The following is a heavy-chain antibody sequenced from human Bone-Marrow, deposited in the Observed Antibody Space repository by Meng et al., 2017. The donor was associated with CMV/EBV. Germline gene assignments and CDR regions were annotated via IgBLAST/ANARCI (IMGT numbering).Heavy chain of an antibody. CDR3: ARGGRGGRGDAFDI. V-gene: IGHV1-8*02. Sequence: ASVKVSCKASGYTFTSYYIHCVRQAPGQGLEWMGWMNPNSGNTGYAQKFQGRVTMTRNTSISTAYMELSSLRSEDTAVYYCARGGRGGRGDAFDIWGQGTMVTVSS. J-gene: IGHJ3*02. D-gene: IGHD3-16*01. CDR1: GYTFTSYY. CDR2: MNPNSGNT.